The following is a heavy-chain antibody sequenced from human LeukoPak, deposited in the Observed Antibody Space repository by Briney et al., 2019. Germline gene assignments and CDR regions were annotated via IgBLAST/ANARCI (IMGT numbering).Heavy chain of an antibody. CDR3: ARAIEQLVRGGWFDP. Sequence: PSETLSLTCTVSGGSISSSSYYWGWIRQPPGKGLEWIGSIYYSGSTYYNPSLKSRVTISVDTSKNQFSLKLSSVTAADTAVYYCARAIEQLVRGGWFDPWGQGTLVTVSS. V-gene: IGHV4-39*01. D-gene: IGHD6-13*01. J-gene: IGHJ5*02. CDR1: GGSISSSSYY. CDR2: IYYSGST.